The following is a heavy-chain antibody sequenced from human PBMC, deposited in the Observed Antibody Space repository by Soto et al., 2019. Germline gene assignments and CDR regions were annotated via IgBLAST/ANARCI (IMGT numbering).Heavy chain of an antibody. CDR3: ARVVITFGGVIVNFDY. V-gene: IGHV3-21*01. D-gene: IGHD3-16*02. J-gene: IGHJ4*02. CDR2: ISSSSSYI. CDR1: GFTFSSYS. Sequence: EVQLVASGGGLVKPGGSLRLSCAASGFTFSSYSMNWVRQAPGKGLEWVSSISSSSSYIYYADSVKGRFTISRDNAKNSLYLQMNSLRAEDTAVYYCARVVITFGGVIVNFDYWGQGTLVTVSS.